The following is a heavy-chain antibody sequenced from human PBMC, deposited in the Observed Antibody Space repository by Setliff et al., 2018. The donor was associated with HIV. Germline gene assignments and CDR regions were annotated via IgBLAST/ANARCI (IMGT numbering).Heavy chain of an antibody. J-gene: IGHJ4*02. V-gene: IGHV4-30-4*08. D-gene: IGHD6-6*01. CDR3: ARFSTSSGGTFDY. CDR2: IYYSGSA. CDR1: GGSISSGRYY. Sequence: SETLSLTCTVSGGSISSGRYYWSCIRQHPEKGLEWIGYIYYSGSAYYNPSLKSRVTISVDTSKNQFSLKLTSVTAADTAVYYCARFSTSSGGTFDYWGQGTLVTVSS.